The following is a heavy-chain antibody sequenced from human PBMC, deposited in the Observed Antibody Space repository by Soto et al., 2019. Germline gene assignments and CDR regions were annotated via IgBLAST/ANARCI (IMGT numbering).Heavy chain of an antibody. CDR1: GDSMSSYY. J-gene: IGHJ4*02. V-gene: IGHV4-59*01. CDR2: IYYSGST. CDR3: ASLTTSVAGYMDY. Sequence: SETLSLTCTVSGDSMSSYYWSWIRQPPGKGLEWIGYIYYSGSTTYNPSLRSRVTMSVDTSKNQFSLRLSSVTAADTAVYYCASLTTSVAGYMDYWGQGTLVTVSS. D-gene: IGHD6-19*01.